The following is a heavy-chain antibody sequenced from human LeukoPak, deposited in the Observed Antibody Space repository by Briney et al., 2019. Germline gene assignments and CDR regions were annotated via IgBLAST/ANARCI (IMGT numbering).Heavy chain of an antibody. CDR1: GGSFSNYY. CDR3: ARRWNYGRNYYIDA. D-gene: IGHD1-7*01. V-gene: IGHV4-34*01. CDR2: INDSGRI. Sequence: KPSETLSLTCAVYGGSFSNYYWSWLRQSPGKGVEWFGEINDSGRINYNPSLMSRVTVSVDTSKNQFSLRLTSVTATDTAVYYCARRWNYGRNYYIDAWGNGATVSVSS. J-gene: IGHJ6*03.